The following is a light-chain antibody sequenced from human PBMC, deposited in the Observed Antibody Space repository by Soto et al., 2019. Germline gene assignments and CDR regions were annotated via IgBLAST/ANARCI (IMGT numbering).Light chain of an antibody. CDR3: PQSYSTPIT. V-gene: IGKV1-39*01. CDR2: AAS. CDR1: QSISSY. Sequence: DIQMTKSPSSLSASVRDRVTITCRASQSISSYLNWYQQKPGKAPKLLIYAASSLQSGVPSRFSGSGSGTDFTLTISSLQPEDFATYYCPQSYSTPITFGQRTNVDIK. J-gene: IGKJ1*01.